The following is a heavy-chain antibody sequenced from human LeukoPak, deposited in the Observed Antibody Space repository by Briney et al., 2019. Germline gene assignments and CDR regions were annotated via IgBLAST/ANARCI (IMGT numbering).Heavy chain of an antibody. D-gene: IGHD5-18*01. CDR2: INHSGST. CDR1: GGSFSGYY. Sequence: NSSETLSLTCAVYGGSFSGYYWSSIRQPPGKGLEWIGEINHSGSTNYNPSLKSRVTISVDTSKNQFSLKLSSVTAADTAVYYCARLLVQLWKPIDYWGQGTLVTGSS. CDR3: ARLLVQLWKPIDY. V-gene: IGHV4-34*01. J-gene: IGHJ4*02.